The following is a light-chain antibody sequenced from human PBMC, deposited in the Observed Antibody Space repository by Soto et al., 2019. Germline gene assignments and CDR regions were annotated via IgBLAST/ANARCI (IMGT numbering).Light chain of an antibody. CDR3: DSYTTTNTRV. J-gene: IGLJ1*01. CDR2: DVS. V-gene: IGLV2-14*03. Sequence: QSALTQPASVSGSPGQSITISCTGTSSDIGGYDYVSWYQQHPGKAPKLMSYDVSKRPSGVSNRFSGSKSGNTASLTISGLQAEDEADYYCDSYTTTNTRVFGTGTKLTVL. CDR1: SSDIGGYDY.